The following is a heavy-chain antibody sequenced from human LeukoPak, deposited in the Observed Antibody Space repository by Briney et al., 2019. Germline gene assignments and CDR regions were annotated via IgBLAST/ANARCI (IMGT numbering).Heavy chain of an antibody. CDR1: GFTFSSYG. Sequence: GGSLRLSCAASGFTFSSYGMHWVRQAPGKGLEWVAFIAYDGNVKYCADSVKGRFTISRDNSKNTLSLQMNSLRTEDTAVYHCAKDKVAMNSALDYWGQGTLVTVSS. CDR3: AKDKVAMNSALDY. D-gene: IGHD5-12*01. J-gene: IGHJ4*02. CDR2: IAYDGNVK. V-gene: IGHV3-30*02.